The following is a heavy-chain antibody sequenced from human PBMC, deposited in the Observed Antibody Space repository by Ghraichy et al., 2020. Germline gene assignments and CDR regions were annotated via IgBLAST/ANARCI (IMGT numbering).Heavy chain of an antibody. CDR2: ISGSGGST. D-gene: IGHD5-12*01. CDR1: GFTFSSYA. Sequence: GGSLRLSCAASGFTFSSYAMSWVRQAPGKGLEWVSAISGSGGSTYYADSVKGRFTISRDNSKNTLYLQMNSLRAEDTAVYYCAGRSPYDPFYNWFDPWGQGTLVTVSS. V-gene: IGHV3-23*01. J-gene: IGHJ5*02. CDR3: AGRSPYDPFYNWFDP.